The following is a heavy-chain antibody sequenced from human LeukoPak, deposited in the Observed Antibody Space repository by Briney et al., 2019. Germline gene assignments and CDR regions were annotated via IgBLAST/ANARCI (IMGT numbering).Heavy chain of an antibody. CDR2: ISAYNGNT. Sequence: EASVKVSCKASGYTFTGYYLHWVRQAPGQGLEWMGWISAYNGNTNYAQKLQGRVAMTTDTSTSTAYMELRSLRSDDTAVYYCARVNYYDSSGYWYGYYYYYMDVWGKGTTVTVSS. CDR1: GYTFTGYY. D-gene: IGHD3-22*01. J-gene: IGHJ6*03. CDR3: ARVNYYDSSGYWYGYYYYYMDV. V-gene: IGHV1-18*04.